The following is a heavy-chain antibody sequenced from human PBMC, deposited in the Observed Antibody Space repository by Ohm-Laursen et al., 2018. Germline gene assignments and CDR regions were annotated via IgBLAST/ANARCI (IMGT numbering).Heavy chain of an antibody. V-gene: IGHV3-9*01. J-gene: IGHJ4*02. CDR1: GFSFDDHA. Sequence: SLRLSCAASGFSFDDHAMHWVRQAPGKGLEWVSGISWNSGNIGYADSVEGRFTISRDNAKTSLYLQMNSLRAEDTAVYYCARRNYGSADYWGQGTLVTVSS. CDR3: ARRNYGSADY. CDR2: ISWNSGNI. D-gene: IGHD3-10*01.